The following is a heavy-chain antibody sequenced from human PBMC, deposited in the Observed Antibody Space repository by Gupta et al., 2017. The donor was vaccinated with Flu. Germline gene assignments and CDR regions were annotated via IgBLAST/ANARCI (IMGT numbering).Heavy chain of an antibody. Sequence: EVQLVESGGGLVQPGGSLRLSCAASGFTFSNHWMSWVRQPPGKGLEWVANIKEDGSSNYYVDSVKGRFAISRDNAKNSLYLEMKSLRAEDTAVYYCARGYDSTDYVSAHWYFDLWGRGTLVTASS. CDR2: IKEDGSSN. V-gene: IGHV3-7*03. D-gene: IGHD3-22*01. J-gene: IGHJ2*01. CDR3: ARGYDSTDYVSAHWYFDL. CDR1: GFTFSNHW.